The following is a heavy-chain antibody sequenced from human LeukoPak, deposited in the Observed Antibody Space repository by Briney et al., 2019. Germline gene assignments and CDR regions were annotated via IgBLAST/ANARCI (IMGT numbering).Heavy chain of an antibody. D-gene: IGHD6-19*01. Sequence: GGSLRLSCAASGFTFSSYGMHWVRQAPGKGLEWVAVIWYDGSNKYYADSVKGRFTISRDNSKNTLYLQMNSLGAEDTAVYYCARVSSSSGLDYWGQGTLVTVSS. CDR1: GFTFSSYG. CDR3: ARVSSSSGLDY. V-gene: IGHV3-33*01. J-gene: IGHJ4*02. CDR2: IWYDGSNK.